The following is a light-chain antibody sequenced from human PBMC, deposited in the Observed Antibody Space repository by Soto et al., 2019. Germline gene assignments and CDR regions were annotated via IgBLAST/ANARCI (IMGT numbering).Light chain of an antibody. V-gene: IGLV2-14*03. CDR1: ISDVGGNKF. CDR2: DVS. J-gene: IGLJ1*01. CDR3: SSFTGTNYV. Sequence: QSVLTQPASVSGSPGQSITISCTGTISDVGGNKFVSWYQQYPGKAPKLMICDVSNRPSGVSNRFSGSKSGNTASLTISGLQAEDEADYYCSSFTGTNYVFGTGTKVTLL.